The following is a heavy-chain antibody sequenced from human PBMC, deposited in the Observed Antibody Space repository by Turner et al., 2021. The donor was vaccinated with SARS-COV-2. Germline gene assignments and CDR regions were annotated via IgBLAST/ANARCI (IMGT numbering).Heavy chain of an antibody. D-gene: IGHD1-26*01. CDR2: IYYSGNT. V-gene: IGHV4-31*03. Sequence: QVQLPESGPGLVKPSQPLSLTCTVSGGSISSGGYYWSWSRQHPGKGLEWIGYIYYSGNTYYNPSLKSRVTISVDTSKNQFSLRLNSVTAADTAVYYCARDGMVVGAFDIWGQGTMVTVSS. CDR1: GGSISSGGYY. J-gene: IGHJ3*02. CDR3: ARDGMVVGAFDI.